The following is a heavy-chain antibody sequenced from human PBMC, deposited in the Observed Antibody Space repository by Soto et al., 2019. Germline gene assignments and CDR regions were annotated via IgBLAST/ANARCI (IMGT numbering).Heavy chain of an antibody. CDR1: GGTFSSYA. V-gene: IGHV1-69*01. D-gene: IGHD5-18*01. CDR2: IIPIFGTA. J-gene: IGHJ4*02. Sequence: QVQLVQSGAEVKKPGSSVKVSCKASGGTFSSYAISWVRQAPGQGLEWLGGIIPIFGTANYAQQFQGRVTITAVESTITAYMELSSLRSEDTAVYYCARGAKDTAMVTAFDYWGQGTLVTVSS. CDR3: ARGAKDTAMVTAFDY.